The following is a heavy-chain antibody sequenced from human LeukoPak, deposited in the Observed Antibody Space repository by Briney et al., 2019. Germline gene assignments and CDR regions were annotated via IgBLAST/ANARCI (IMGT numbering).Heavy chain of an antibody. D-gene: IGHD6-13*01. J-gene: IGHJ4*02. CDR3: AEDKAPGSWQTPSDF. Sequence: GGSLRLSCAASGFTFRTYAMSWVRQAPGKGLEWVSGISDSGDGTYYAESVKGRFTISRDNSKNTVFLQMNSLRADDTAKYYCAEDKAPGSWQTPSDFWGQGTLVTVSS. V-gene: IGHV3-23*01. CDR2: ISDSGDGT. CDR1: GFTFRTYA.